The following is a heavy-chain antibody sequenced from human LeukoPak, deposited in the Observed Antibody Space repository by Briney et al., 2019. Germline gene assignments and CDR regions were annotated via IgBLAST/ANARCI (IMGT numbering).Heavy chain of an antibody. D-gene: IGHD1/OR15-1a*01. Sequence: ASVKVSCTASGYTFTSYGISWVRQAPGQGLEWMGWISAYNGNTNYAQKLQGRVTITTDTSTSTAYMELRSLRSDDTAVYYCARRPGRTYYYYGMDVWGQGTTVTVSS. V-gene: IGHV1-18*01. CDR2: ISAYNGNT. CDR3: ARRPGRTYYYYGMDV. J-gene: IGHJ6*02. CDR1: GYTFTSYG.